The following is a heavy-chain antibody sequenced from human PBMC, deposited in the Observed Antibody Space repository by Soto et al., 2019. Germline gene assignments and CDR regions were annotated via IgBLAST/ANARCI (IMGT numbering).Heavy chain of an antibody. J-gene: IGHJ3*02. CDR2: ISAYNGNT. D-gene: IGHD2-2*01. CDR3: ARGRWDDTVVVVPAGDAFDR. V-gene: IGHV1-18*01. CDR1: GYTFTSYG. Sequence: ASVKVSCKASGYTFTSYGISWVRQAPGQGLEWMGWISAYNGNTNYAQKLQGRVTMTTDTSTSTAYMELRSLRSDDTAVYYCARGRWDDTVVVVPAGDAFDRGGQGTMV.